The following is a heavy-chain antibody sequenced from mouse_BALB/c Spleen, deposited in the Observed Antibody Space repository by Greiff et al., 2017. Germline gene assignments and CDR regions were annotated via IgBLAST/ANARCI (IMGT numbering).Heavy chain of an antibody. Sequence: EVQLVESGAGLVQPGGSRKLSCAASGFTFSDYYMYWVRQTPEKRLEWVATISDGGSYTYYPASVKGRFTISRDNAKNTMYLQMSSLTSEDTAMYYCARGGQHGPFDYWGQGTTVTVSS. D-gene: IGHD3-2*01. CDR1: GFTFSDYY. CDR3: ARGGQHGPFDY. CDR2: ISDGGSYT. J-gene: IGHJ4*01. V-gene: IGHV5-4*02.